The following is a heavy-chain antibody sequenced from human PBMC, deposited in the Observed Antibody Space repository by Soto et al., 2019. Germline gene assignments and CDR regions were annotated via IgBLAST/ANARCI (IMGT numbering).Heavy chain of an antibody. Sequence: ESLKISFKGSGYSFTSYWIGWVRQIPGKGLEWMGIIYPGDSDTRYSPSFQGQVTISADKSISTAYLQWSSLKASDTAMYYCARLPYYDFWSGFWFDPWGQGTLVTVSS. V-gene: IGHV5-51*01. CDR1: GYSFTSYW. CDR2: IYPGDSDT. D-gene: IGHD3-3*01. CDR3: ARLPYYDFWSGFWFDP. J-gene: IGHJ5*02.